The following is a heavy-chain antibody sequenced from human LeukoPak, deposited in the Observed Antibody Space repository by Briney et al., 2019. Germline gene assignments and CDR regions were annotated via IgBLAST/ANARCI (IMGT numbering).Heavy chain of an antibody. D-gene: IGHD6-19*01. Sequence: GGSLRLSCAASGIVFSNTAMNWARQSPGRGREWVSALSGGGERTFYADSVKGRFTISRDNSKNMVYLQMNSLRADDTAIYYCGKDGGQYSSGPEFDPRGQGALVTVSS. V-gene: IGHV3-23*01. J-gene: IGHJ5*02. CDR2: LSGGGERT. CDR1: GIVFSNTA. CDR3: GKDGGQYSSGPEFDP.